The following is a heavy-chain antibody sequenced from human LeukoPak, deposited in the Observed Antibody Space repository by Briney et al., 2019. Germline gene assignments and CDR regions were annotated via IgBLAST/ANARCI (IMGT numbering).Heavy chain of an antibody. CDR1: GVTPSCYS. D-gene: IGHD4-23*01. V-gene: IGHV3-48*01. J-gene: IGHJ4*02. CDR3: ARDEYYGGN. Sequence: GGALRLSCGASGVTPSCYSMKWVRPAPGKGLEWLSYISSSSSTIYCADSVKGRFTISRDNAKNSLYLQMNSLRAEDTAVYYCARDEYYGGNWGQGTLVTVSS. CDR2: ISSSSSTI.